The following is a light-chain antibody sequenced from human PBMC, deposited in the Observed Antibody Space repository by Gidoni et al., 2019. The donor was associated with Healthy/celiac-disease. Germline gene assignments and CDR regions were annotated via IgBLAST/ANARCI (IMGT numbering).Light chain of an antibody. J-gene: IGKJ1*01. CDR1: QSVLYSSNNKNY. CDR3: QQYYSTPPWT. V-gene: IGKV4-1*01. Sequence: DIVMTRSPDSLAVSLGERATINCKSSQSVLYSSNNKNYLAWYQQKPGQPPKLLIYWESTRESGVPDRFSGSGSGTDFTLTISSLQAEDVAVYYCQQYYSTPPWTFGQGTKVEIK. CDR2: WES.